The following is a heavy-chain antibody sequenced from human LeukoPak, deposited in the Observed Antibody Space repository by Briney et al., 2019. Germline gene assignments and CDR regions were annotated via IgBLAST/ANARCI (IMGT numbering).Heavy chain of an antibody. CDR2: ISYDGSNK. Sequence: PGGSLRLSLAASGFTFSSYAMHWVRQAPGKGLEWVAVISYDGSNKYYADSVKGRFTISRDNSKNTLYLQMNSLRAEDTAGYYCARGTPSSSGWLYYGMDVWGQGTTVTVSS. V-gene: IGHV3-30-3*01. D-gene: IGHD6-19*01. J-gene: IGHJ6*02. CDR1: GFTFSSYA. CDR3: ARGTPSSSGWLYYGMDV.